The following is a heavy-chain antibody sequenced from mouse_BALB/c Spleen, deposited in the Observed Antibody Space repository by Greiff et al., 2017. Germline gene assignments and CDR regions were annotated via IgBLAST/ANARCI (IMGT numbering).Heavy chain of an antibody. D-gene: IGHD2-3*01. J-gene: IGHJ3*01. CDR1: GYTFTSYW. V-gene: IGHV1-69*02. CDR2: IDPSDSYT. Sequence: QVQLQQPGAELVKPGASVKLSCKASGYTFTSYWMHWVKQRPGQGLEWIGEIDPSDSYTNYNQKFKGKATLTVDKSSSTAYMQLSSLTSEDSAVYYCARSSYDVYPAWFAYWGQGTLVTVSA. CDR3: ARSSYDVYPAWFAY.